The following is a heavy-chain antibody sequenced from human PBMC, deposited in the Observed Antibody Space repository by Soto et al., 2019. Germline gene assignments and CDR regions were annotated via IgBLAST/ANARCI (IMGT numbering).Heavy chain of an antibody. J-gene: IGHJ4*02. V-gene: IGHV3-23*01. CDR3: AKAAEGYCSGGSCYYFDY. Sequence: QPGGSLRLSCAASAFTFSSYAMSWVRQAPGKGLEWVSAISGSGGSTYYADSVKGRFTISRDNSKNTLYLQMNSLRAEDTAVYYCAKAAEGYCSGGSCYYFDYWGQGTLVTVSS. CDR1: AFTFSSYA. CDR2: ISGSGGST. D-gene: IGHD2-15*01.